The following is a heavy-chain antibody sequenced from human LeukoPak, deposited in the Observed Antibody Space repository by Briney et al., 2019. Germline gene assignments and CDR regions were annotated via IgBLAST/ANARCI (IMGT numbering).Heavy chain of an antibody. V-gene: IGHV1-69*04. Sequence: ASVKVSCKSSGGTFSSYAISWVRQAPGQGLEWMGRIIPILGIANYAQKFPGRVTITADKSTSTAYMELRSLRSEDTAVYYCARSWVYDYGDSRAFAIWGQATMVTVSS. J-gene: IGHJ3*02. CDR2: IIPILGIA. D-gene: IGHD4-17*01. CDR1: GGTFSSYA. CDR3: ARSWVYDYGDSRAFAI.